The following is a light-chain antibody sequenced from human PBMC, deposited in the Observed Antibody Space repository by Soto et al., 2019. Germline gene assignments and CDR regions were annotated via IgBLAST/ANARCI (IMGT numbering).Light chain of an antibody. CDR3: QQYKLWWT. J-gene: IGKJ1*01. CDR2: AAS. V-gene: IGKV3-15*01. CDR1: QDIGTN. Sequence: EIVMTQSPGTLSVSPGERATLSCRASQDIGTNLAWYQQRPGQAPRLLIYAASSRATDIPARFTGRGSGTEFTLTISSLQSEDFAVYYCQQYKLWWTFGQGTRVEIK.